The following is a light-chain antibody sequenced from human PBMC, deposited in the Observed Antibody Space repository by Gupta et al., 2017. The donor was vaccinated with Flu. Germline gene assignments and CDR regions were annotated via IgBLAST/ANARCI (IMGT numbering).Light chain of an antibody. Sequence: SITIPCTGTSSDVGGYNFVSWYQQYPGKAPKLLIYEVTNRPSGVSDRFSGSRSGKTASLTISGLQAEDETDYYCDSFTTSSTVVFGGGTKMTV. CDR3: DSFTTSSTVV. CDR1: SSDVGGYNF. J-gene: IGLJ2*01. V-gene: IGLV2-14*01. CDR2: EVT.